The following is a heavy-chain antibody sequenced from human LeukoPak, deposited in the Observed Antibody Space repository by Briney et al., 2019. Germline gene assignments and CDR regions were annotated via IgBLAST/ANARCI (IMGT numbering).Heavy chain of an antibody. J-gene: IGHJ6*02. CDR3: AGGYCSSTSCPHTTQHYYYGMDV. V-gene: IGHV1-2*02. D-gene: IGHD2-2*01. Sequence: AAVKVSCKASGYTFTGYYMHWVRQAPGQGLEWMGWTNPNSGGRNYAQKFQGRVTMTRDTSISTAYMELSRLRSDDTAVYYCAGGYCSSTSCPHTTQHYYYGMDVWGQGTTVTVSS. CDR2: TNPNSGGR. CDR1: GYTFTGYY.